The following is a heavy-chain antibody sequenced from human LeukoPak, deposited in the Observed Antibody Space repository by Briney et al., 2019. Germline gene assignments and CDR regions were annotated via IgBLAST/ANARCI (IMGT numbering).Heavy chain of an antibody. CDR2: INHSGST. V-gene: IGHV4-34*01. CDR3: ARGPFLEVTAISYYFDY. J-gene: IGHJ4*02. Sequence: SETLSLTCAVYGGSFSGYYWSWIRQPPGKGLEWIGEINHSGSTNYNPSLKSRVTISVDTSKNQFSLKLSSVTAADTAVYYCARGPFLEVTAISYYFDYWGQGTLVTVSS. D-gene: IGHD2-21*02. CDR1: GGSFSGYY.